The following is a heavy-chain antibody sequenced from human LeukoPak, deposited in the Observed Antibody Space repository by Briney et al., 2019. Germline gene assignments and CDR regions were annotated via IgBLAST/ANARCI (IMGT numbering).Heavy chain of an antibody. D-gene: IGHD3-10*01. Sequence: KAGGSLRLSCAASGFIFSSYGIYWVRQAPGKGLEWVAAILYDGSNEYYADSVKGRFTISRDNSKNTLYLQMNSLRAEDTAVYYCAKEDGEGFDYWGQGTLVTVSS. CDR1: GFIFSSYG. CDR3: AKEDGEGFDY. J-gene: IGHJ4*02. CDR2: ILYDGSNE. V-gene: IGHV3-30*18.